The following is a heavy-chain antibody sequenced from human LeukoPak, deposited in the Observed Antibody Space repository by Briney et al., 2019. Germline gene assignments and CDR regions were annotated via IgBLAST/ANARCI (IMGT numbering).Heavy chain of an antibody. CDR3: ARSVPDYTRFDY. V-gene: IGHV3-23*01. J-gene: IGHJ4*02. D-gene: IGHD4-11*01. Sequence: GGSLRLSCVASGFTFSDYAMNWVRQAPGKGLEWVSTFKTNSGQVYYAESVRGRFTISRDNSKNTVYLKMSSLRAEDTALYYCARSVPDYTRFDYWGQGALVTASS. CDR1: GFTFSDYA. CDR2: FKTNSGQV.